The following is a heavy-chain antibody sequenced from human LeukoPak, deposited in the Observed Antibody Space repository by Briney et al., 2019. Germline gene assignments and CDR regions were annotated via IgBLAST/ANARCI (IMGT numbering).Heavy chain of an antibody. J-gene: IGHJ4*02. CDR1: GYTFTSYA. CDR3: ARDRGYDSSGYYS. V-gene: IGHV1-3*01. Sequence: GASVKVSCKASGYTFTSYAMHWVRQAPGQRLEWMGWINAGNGNTKYSQKFQGRVTITSDTSASTAYMEMSSLRSEDTAVYYCARDRGYDSSGYYSWGQGTLVTVSS. D-gene: IGHD3-22*01. CDR2: INAGNGNT.